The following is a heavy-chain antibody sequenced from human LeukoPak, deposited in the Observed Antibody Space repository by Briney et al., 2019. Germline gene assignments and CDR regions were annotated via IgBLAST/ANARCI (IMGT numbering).Heavy chain of an antibody. CDR3: AKRGSAGLYYFDY. V-gene: IGHV3-23*01. CDR1: GFTFSSYG. D-gene: IGHD6-13*01. CDR2: ITGSGGST. J-gene: IGHJ4*02. Sequence: GGSLRLSCAASGFTFSSYGMSWARQAPGKGLEWVSAITGSGGSTFYADSVKGRFTISRDNSKNALYLQMNSLRAEDTAVYYCAKRGSAGLYYFDYWGQGTLVTVSS.